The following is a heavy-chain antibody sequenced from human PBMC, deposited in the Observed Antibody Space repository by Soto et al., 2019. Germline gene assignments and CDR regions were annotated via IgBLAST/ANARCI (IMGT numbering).Heavy chain of an antibody. CDR1: GFTFSSYS. CDR3: ARDLARITIFGVVIHDAFDI. V-gene: IGHV3-21*01. Sequence: EVQLVESGGGLVKPGGSLRLSCAASGFTFSSYSMNWVRQAPGKGLEWVSSISSSSSYIYYADSVKGRFTISRDNAKNSLYLQMNSLRAEDTAVYYCARDLARITIFGVVIHDAFDIWGQGTMVTVSS. CDR2: ISSSSSYI. D-gene: IGHD3-3*01. J-gene: IGHJ3*02.